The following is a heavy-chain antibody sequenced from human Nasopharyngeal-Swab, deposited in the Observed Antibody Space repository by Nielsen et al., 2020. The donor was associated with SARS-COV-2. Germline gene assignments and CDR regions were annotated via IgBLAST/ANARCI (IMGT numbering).Heavy chain of an antibody. V-gene: IGHV3-48*03. J-gene: IGHJ4*02. CDR3: ARDYCSSTSCYDY. Sequence: WIRQPPGKGLEWVSYISSSGSTRYYADSMKGRFTISRDNAKNSLYLQMNSLRAEDTAVYYCARDYCSSTSCYDYWGQGTLVTVSS. D-gene: IGHD2-2*01. CDR2: ISSSGSTR.